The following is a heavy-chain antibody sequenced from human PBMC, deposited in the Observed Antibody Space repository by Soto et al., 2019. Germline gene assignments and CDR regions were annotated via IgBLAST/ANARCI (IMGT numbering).Heavy chain of an antibody. CDR1: GFTVSSNY. V-gene: IGHV3-66*01. CDR3: ARDLRRDGYNPLFDY. CDR2: IYSGGST. Sequence: EVQLVESGGGLVQPGGSLRLSCAASGFTVSSNYMSWVRQAPGKGLEWVSIIYSGGSTYYADSVKGRFTISRDNSKNTLDLQMNSLRAEDTAVYYCARDLRRDGYNPLFDYWGQGTLVTVSS. D-gene: IGHD5-12*01. J-gene: IGHJ4*02.